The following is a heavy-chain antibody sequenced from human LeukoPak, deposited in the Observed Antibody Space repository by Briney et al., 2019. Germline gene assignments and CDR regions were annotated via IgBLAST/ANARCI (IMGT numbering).Heavy chain of an antibody. D-gene: IGHD6-19*01. V-gene: IGHV1-24*01. CDR1: GYTLTELS. J-gene: IGHJ5*02. CDR3: ATFIAVAGRASVNWFDP. Sequence: ASVKVSCEVSGYTLTELSMHWVREAPGKGLEGMGGFDPEDGETIYAQKFQGRVTMTEDTSTDTAYMELSSLRSEDTAVYYCATFIAVAGRASVNWFDPWGQGTLVTVSS. CDR2: FDPEDGET.